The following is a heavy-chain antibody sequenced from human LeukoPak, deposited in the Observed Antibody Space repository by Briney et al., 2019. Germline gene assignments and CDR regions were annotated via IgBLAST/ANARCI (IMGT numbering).Heavy chain of an antibody. D-gene: IGHD3-10*01. CDR2: ISSSSSTI. CDR1: GFTFSSYS. Sequence: PGGSLRLSCTASGFTFSSYSINWVRQAPGKGLEWVSYISSSSSTIYYADSVKDRFTVSRDNVQNSLYLQMNSLRAEDTAVYHCARDPRGSGSYYVSAFDIWGQGTVVTVSS. J-gene: IGHJ3*02. CDR3: ARDPRGSGSYYVSAFDI. V-gene: IGHV3-48*01.